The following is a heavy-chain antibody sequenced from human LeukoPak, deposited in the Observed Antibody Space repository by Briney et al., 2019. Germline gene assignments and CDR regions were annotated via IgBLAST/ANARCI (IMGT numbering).Heavy chain of an antibody. CDR1: GYTFTNYD. Sequence: ASVKVSCKASGYTFTNYDINWVRRATGQGLEWMGWMDPNSGNTVYAQKFQGRVTMTRGTSINTAYMELSSLTSEDTAVYYCARAPSRGYCSRSSCYVGNWGQGTLVTVSS. D-gene: IGHD2-2*01. CDR2: MDPNSGNT. CDR3: ARAPSRGYCSRSSCYVGN. V-gene: IGHV1-8*01. J-gene: IGHJ4*02.